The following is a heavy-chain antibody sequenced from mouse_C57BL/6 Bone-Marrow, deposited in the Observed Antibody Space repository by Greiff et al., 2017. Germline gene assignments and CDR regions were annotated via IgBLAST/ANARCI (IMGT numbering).Heavy chain of an antibody. V-gene: IGHV1-82*01. D-gene: IGHD1-1*01. CDR3: TINGFYYYGSSYFDY. Sequence: QVQLQQSGPELVKPGASVKISCKASGYAFSSSWMNWVKQRPGKGLEWIGRIYPGDGDPNYNGKFKGQATLTADKSSSTAYMQLSSQTSEDSAVYFCTINGFYYYGSSYFDYWGQGTTLTVSS. CDR2: IYPGDGDP. J-gene: IGHJ2*01. CDR1: GYAFSSSW.